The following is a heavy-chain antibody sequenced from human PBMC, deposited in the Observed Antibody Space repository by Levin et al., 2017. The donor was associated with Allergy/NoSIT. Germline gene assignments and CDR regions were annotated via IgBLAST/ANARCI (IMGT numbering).Heavy chain of an antibody. J-gene: IGHJ4*02. CDR3: ARGTDEDY. Sequence: LSLTCAASGFLFRDYYMTWIRQAPGKGLEWVSYISSSGSIIKYADSVKGRFTISRDNVKKSLFLQMNSLRAEDTAVYYCARGTDEDYWGQGTLVTVSS. CDR2: ISSSGSII. V-gene: IGHV3-11*01. CDR1: GFLFRDYY.